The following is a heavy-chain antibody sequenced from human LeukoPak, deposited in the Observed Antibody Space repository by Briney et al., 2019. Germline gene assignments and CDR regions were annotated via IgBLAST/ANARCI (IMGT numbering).Heavy chain of an antibody. Sequence: PGGSLTLSCAASGFTFSSYEMNWVRQAPGKGLEWVSYISSSGSTTHYADSVKGRFTISRDNAKKSLYLQMNSLRAEDTAVYYCARDNYDSSGYYFDWGPGTLVTVSS. V-gene: IGHV3-48*03. CDR3: ARDNYDSSGYYFD. J-gene: IGHJ4*02. CDR1: GFTFSSYE. D-gene: IGHD3-22*01. CDR2: ISSSGSTT.